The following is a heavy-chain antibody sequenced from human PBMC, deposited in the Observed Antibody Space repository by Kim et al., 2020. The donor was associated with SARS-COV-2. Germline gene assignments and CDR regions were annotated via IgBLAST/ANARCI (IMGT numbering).Heavy chain of an antibody. Sequence: GRNTIYAAAVKGRFTVSRDNAKNTLYLQMNSLRAEDTAVYYCARSRELDVWGQGTTVTVSS. CDR3: ARSRELDV. CDR2: GRNT. V-gene: IGHV3-74*01. D-gene: IGHD2-2*01. J-gene: IGHJ6*02.